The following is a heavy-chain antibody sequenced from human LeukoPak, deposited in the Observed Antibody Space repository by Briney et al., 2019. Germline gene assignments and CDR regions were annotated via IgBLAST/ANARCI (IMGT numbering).Heavy chain of an antibody. D-gene: IGHD2-15*01. CDR2: ISGSGGRT. V-gene: IGHV3-23*01. CDR1: GFTFSSFA. J-gene: IGHJ4*02. Sequence: GGSLRLSCAASGFTFSSFALSWVRQAPGKGLEWISGISGSGGRTVYADSVKGRFTISRDNSKNTLYLQMSSLRADDTALYYCAKSPPRCSGGSCYGYWGQGTLVTVSS. CDR3: AKSPPRCSGGSCYGY.